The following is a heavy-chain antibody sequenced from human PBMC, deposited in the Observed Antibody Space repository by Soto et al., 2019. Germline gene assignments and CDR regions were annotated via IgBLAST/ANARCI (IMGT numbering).Heavy chain of an antibody. CDR3: ARAPYWGGGDLYLDN. V-gene: IGHV4-39*07. D-gene: IGHD2-21*02. J-gene: IGHJ4*01. Sequence: SETLSLTCTVSGASISSISDYWGWVRQPPGKGLEWIGNIYYSGTTYYNPSLKSRVTISVDTSKNQFSLKLSSVTAADTAVYYCARAPYWGGGDLYLDNWGHGTPVTVSS. CDR2: IYYSGTT. CDR1: GASISSISDY.